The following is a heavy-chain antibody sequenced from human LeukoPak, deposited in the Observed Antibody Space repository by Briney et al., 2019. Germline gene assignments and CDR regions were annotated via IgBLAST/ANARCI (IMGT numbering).Heavy chain of an antibody. V-gene: IGHV4-34*01. D-gene: IGHD5-18*01. CDR2: INHSGST. J-gene: IGHJ1*01. CDR1: GGSFSGYY. CDR3: ARVGYSYGSEYFQH. Sequence: SETLSLTCAVYGGSFSGYYWSWIRQPPGKGLEWIWEINHSGSTNYNPSLKSRVTISVDTSKNQFSLKLSSVTAADTAVYYCARVGYSYGSEYFQHWGQGTLVTVSS.